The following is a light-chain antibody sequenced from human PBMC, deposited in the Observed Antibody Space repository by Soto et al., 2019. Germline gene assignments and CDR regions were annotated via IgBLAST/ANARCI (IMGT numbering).Light chain of an antibody. J-gene: IGLJ1*01. Sequence: QSVLTQPASVCRSPGQSITISCSGTSIDVRSYNLVSWYQQHPGKTPKLMIYEVSKRPSGVSNRFSVSKSGNTASLTISVLQAEDEADYYCCSYAGTLYVFGTGTKVTVL. V-gene: IGLV2-23*02. CDR1: SIDVRSYNL. CDR2: EVS. CDR3: CSYAGTLYV.